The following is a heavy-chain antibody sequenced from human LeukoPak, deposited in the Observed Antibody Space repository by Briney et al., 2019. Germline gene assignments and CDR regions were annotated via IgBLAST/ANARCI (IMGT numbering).Heavy chain of an antibody. CDR1: GGSLSSYY. V-gene: IGHV4-59*12. CDR3: VRDVYDSSGYAYDAFDI. D-gene: IGHD3-22*01. J-gene: IGHJ3*02. Sequence: PSETLSLTCTVSGGSLSSYYWSWIRQPPGKGLEWIGYIYYSESTNYNPSLKSRVTISVDTSKNQFSPKLSSVTAADTAVYYCVRDVYDSSGYAYDAFDIWGQGRMVTVSS. CDR2: IYYSEST.